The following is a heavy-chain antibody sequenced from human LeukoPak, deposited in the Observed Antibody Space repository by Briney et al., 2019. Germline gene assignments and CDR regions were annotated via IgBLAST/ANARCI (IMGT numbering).Heavy chain of an antibody. CDR3: ARPYYGSGSYYFDY. V-gene: IGHV5-51*01. Sequence: PGESLRISCKGSGYGFTSYWIAWVRQLPGKPMEWMGIVHPGDSHSRYGPSFQGQVTISADRSISTAYLQWDNLKASDTAMYYCARPYYGSGSYYFDYWGQGTLVTVSS. J-gene: IGHJ4*02. D-gene: IGHD3-10*01. CDR2: VHPGDSHS. CDR1: GYGFTSYW.